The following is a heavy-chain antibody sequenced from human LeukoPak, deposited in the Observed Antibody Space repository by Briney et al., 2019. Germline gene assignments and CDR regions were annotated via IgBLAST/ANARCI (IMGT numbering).Heavy chain of an antibody. CDR3: ACEDPHFGY. J-gene: IGHJ4*02. CDR2: IYHSGST. D-gene: IGHD3-3*01. CDR1: GYSISSGYY. V-gene: IGHV4-38-2*01. Sequence: KPSETLSLTCAVSGYSISSGYYWGWIRQPPGKGLEWIGSIYHSGSTYYNPSLKSRVTISVDTSKNQFSLKLSSVTAADTAVYYCACEDPHFGYWGQGTLVTVSS.